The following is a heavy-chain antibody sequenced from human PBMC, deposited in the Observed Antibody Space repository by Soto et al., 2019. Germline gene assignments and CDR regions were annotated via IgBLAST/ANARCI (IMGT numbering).Heavy chain of an antibody. D-gene: IGHD3-22*01. V-gene: IGHV4-31*03. J-gene: IGHJ3*01. Sequence: QVQLQESGPGLAKPSQTLSLTCTVSGASLSSGGYYWTWIRQVPGKALEWIGYIFHTGTTFYNPSLKSRVVMSIEKSDNQFSPNLRSVTAADTAVYYCARGLGYDSNGRFLAAFDVWGQGTMVTVSS. CDR2: IFHTGTT. CDR3: ARGLGYDSNGRFLAAFDV. CDR1: GASLSSGGYY.